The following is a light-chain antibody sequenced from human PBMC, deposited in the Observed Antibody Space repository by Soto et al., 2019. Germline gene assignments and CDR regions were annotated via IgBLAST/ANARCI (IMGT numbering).Light chain of an antibody. V-gene: IGKV1-39*01. CDR3: QQRYPIPLA. Sequence: DTQVALSPSSVCRSGKESRSLSSRASQSISKYLNWYQHKPGKAPNLLIYATSNLQSGVPSRFSGSGSGTDFTLTISSLQPEDFATYYCQQRYPIPLAFGGGTKVDIK. J-gene: IGKJ4*01. CDR2: ATS. CDR1: QSISKY.